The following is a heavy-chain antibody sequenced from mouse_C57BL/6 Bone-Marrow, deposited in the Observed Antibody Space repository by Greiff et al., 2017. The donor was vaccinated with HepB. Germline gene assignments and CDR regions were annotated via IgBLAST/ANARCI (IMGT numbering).Heavy chain of an antibody. CDR1: GYSITSGYY. CDR3: ARDRGVVATLYYFDY. V-gene: IGHV3-6*01. J-gene: IGHJ2*01. D-gene: IGHD1-1*01. Sequence: EVQLKESGPGLVKPSQSLSLTCSVTGYSITSGYYWNWIRQFPGNKLEWMGYISYDGSNNYNPSLKNRISITRDTSKNQFFLKLNSVTTEDTATYYCARDRGVVATLYYFDYWGQGTTLTVSS. CDR2: ISYDGSN.